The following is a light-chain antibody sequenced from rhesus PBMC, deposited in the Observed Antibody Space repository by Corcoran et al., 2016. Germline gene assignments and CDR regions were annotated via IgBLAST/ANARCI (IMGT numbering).Light chain of an antibody. CDR3: QQRNCYPFT. J-gene: IGKJ3*01. V-gene: IGKV1-25*01. CDR1: QGISSY. CDR2: KAS. Sequence: DIQMTQSPSSLSASVGDRVTITCRASQGISSYLAWYQQKPGKAPKLLIYKASTLQSGVPSRFSGSGSGTDFTLTISSLQPEAFATYYCQQRNCYPFTFGPGTKLDIK.